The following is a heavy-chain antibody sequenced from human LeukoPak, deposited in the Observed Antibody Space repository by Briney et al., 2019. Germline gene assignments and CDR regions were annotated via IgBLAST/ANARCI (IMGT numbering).Heavy chain of an antibody. CDR2: INGGSAGST. CDR1: GLSFINYA. J-gene: IGHJ4*02. D-gene: IGHD5-24*01. Sequence: PGGSLRLSCVASGLSFINYAMTWVRQAPGTRLEWVSSINGGSAGSTSYADPVRGRSTISRDNSKNTLYLQVNNLRADDTAIYYCVGVRYNYGLSAYWGQGTLVIVSS. V-gene: IGHV3-23*01. CDR3: VGVRYNYGLSAY.